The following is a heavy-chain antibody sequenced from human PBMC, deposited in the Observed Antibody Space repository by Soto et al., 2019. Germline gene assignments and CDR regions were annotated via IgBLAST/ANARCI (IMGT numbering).Heavy chain of an antibody. CDR2: IYYSEST. CDR3: ASTALWFGELSPKTFDY. V-gene: IGHV4-30-4*01. D-gene: IGHD3-10*01. Sequence: PSETLSLTCTVSGGSISSGDYYWSWIRQPPGKGLEWIGYIYYSESTYYNPSLKSRVTISVDTSKNQFSLKLSSVTAADTAVYYCASTALWFGELSPKTFDYWGQGTLVTVSS. J-gene: IGHJ4*02. CDR1: GGSISSGDYY.